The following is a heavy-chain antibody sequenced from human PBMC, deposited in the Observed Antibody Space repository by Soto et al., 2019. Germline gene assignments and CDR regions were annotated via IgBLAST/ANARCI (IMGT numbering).Heavy chain of an antibody. CDR2: MNTNTGNT. J-gene: IGHJ4*02. D-gene: IGHD3-3*01. Sequence: QVLLVQSGADVKKPGASVKVSCTTSGYTFTEFDINWVRQAPGQGLEWMGWMNTNTGNTGYAEKFQGRVTITRDTSIRTAYVELSRLRSEDTDLYYCARVVRFFVGHAGYWGQGPLVTVSS. CDR1: GYTFTEFD. V-gene: IGHV1-8*01. CDR3: ARVVRFFVGHAGY.